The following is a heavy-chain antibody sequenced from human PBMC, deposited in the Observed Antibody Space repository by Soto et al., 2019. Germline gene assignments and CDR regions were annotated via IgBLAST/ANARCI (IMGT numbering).Heavy chain of an antibody. D-gene: IGHD3-16*01. CDR2: IWYDGSNK. J-gene: IGHJ6*02. CDR1: GFTFSTYG. V-gene: IGHV3-33*01. CDR3: AGGGGIGRAFVGYYYYTLDV. Sequence: QVQLVESGGGVVQPGRSLRLSCTASGFTFSTYGMHWVRQAPGKGLEWVTVIWYDGSNKYYADSVKGRFTISRDNSENTLYLGLNSLRAGYTAVYYWAGGGGIGRAFVGYYYYTLDVWVQGTTVTVS.